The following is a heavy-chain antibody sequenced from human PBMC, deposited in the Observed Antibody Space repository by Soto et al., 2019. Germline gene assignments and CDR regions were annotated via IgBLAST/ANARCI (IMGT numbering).Heavy chain of an antibody. CDR3: ASDDSGYSGSYYIDYFNY. Sequence: QVQLVQSGAELKKPGASVRVSCKSSGNTFPNYAIHWVRQAPGQRPEWMGWINGGNGNTYYSENFQGRVTFTRDTSASTVYTELRSPRSEDTAIYSCASDDSGYSGSYYIDYFNYWGQGALVTVSS. J-gene: IGHJ4*02. CDR2: INGGNGNT. D-gene: IGHD1-26*01. CDR1: GNTFPNYA. V-gene: IGHV1-3*01.